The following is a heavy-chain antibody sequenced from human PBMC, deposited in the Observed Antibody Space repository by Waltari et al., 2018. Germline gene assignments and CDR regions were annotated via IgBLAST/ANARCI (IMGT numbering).Heavy chain of an antibody. D-gene: IGHD3-10*01. Sequence: QVQLVQSGAEVKKPGSSVKVSCKASGGTFSSYAISWVRQAPGHGLVWMGGIIPSFGTAKYAQKFQGRVTITADESTSTAYMELSSLRSEDTAVYYCARGYSGSYYNPYYYYYGMDVWGQGTTVTVSS. CDR2: IIPSFGTA. CDR3: ARGYSGSYYNPYYYYYGMDV. V-gene: IGHV1-69*13. CDR1: GGTFSSYA. J-gene: IGHJ6*02.